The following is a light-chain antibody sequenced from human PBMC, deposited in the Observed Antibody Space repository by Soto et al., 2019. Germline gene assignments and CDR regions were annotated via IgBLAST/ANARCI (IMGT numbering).Light chain of an antibody. CDR1: QTISRN. CDR3: QQSDSIPIT. J-gene: IGKJ5*01. V-gene: IGKV1-39*01. CDR2: AAS. Sequence: DIQMTQSPSSLSASVRDIVTIPFLASQTISRNLNWYQQKPGKAPKLLIYAASSLQSGVPSRFSGSGSGTDFTLAISSLQPEDFATYYCQQSDSIPITFGQGTRLEIK.